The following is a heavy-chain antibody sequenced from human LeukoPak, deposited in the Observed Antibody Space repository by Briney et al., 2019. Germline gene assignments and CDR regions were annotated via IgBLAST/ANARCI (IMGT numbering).Heavy chain of an antibody. CDR3: AGPNSEWTTAGGFDL. CDR1: GYSLTINW. CDR2: IYPCGSDL. Sequence: GESLKILRNGSGYSLTINWIAWVRQMPGQGLEWMGIIYPCGSDLHHSPPLQGQVNISLDQTLNTALLPCNRLKDSDTAIYYCAGPNSEWTTAGGFDLWGEGTLVTVSS. J-gene: IGHJ3*01. D-gene: IGHD4-17*01. V-gene: IGHV5-51*01.